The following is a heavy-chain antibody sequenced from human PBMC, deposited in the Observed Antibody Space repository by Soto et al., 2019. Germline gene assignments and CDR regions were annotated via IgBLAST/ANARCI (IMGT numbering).Heavy chain of an antibody. D-gene: IGHD1-26*01. Sequence: GGSLTLSCAASGFTFSSYAISCVRQAPGKGLDWVSSISGSGGSTYYADSVEGRFTISRDNSKNTLYLQMNSLRAEDTAVYYCGLLGWELLGPNWFDPWGQGTLVTVSS. V-gene: IGHV3-23*01. J-gene: IGHJ5*02. CDR3: GLLGWELLGPNWFDP. CDR2: ISGSGGST. CDR1: GFTFSSYA.